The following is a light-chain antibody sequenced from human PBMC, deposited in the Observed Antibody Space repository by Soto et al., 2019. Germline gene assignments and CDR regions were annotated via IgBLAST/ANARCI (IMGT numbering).Light chain of an antibody. CDR2: GAS. CDR1: QSVSSSY. CDR3: QQYGSSLIT. V-gene: IGKV3-20*01. J-gene: IGKJ5*01. Sequence: EIVLQPSLGTLSLSPGERATLSGRASQSVSSSYLAWYQQKPGQAPRLLIYGASSRATGIPDRFSGSGSGTDFTLTISRLEPEDFAVYYCQQYGSSLITFGQGTRLEIK.